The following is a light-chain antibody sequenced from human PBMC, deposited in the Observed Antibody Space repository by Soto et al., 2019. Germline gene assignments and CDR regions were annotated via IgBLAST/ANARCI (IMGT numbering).Light chain of an antibody. Sequence: QSVLTQPASVSGSPGQSITISCTGTSSDVGSYNLVSWYQQHPGKAPKLMIYEVSKRPSGVSNRFSGSKSGHTASLTISGLQAEDEADYYCCSYAGSSTFLYVFGTGTKVTVL. V-gene: IGLV2-23*02. CDR3: CSYAGSSTFLYV. CDR2: EVS. J-gene: IGLJ1*01. CDR1: SSDVGSYNL.